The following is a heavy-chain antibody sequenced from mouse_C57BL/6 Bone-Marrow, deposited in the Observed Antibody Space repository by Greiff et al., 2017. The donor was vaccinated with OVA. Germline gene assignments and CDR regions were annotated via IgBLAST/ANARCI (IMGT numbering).Heavy chain of an antibody. Sequence: EVMLVESGGGLVQPGESLKLSCESNEYEFPSHDMSWVRKTPEKRLELVAAINSDGGSTYYPDTMERRFIISRDNTKKTLYLQMSSLRSEDTALYYCASITTVVASYWYFDVWGTGTTVTVSS. CDR2: INSDGGST. CDR1: EYEFPSHD. CDR3: ASITTVVASYWYFDV. D-gene: IGHD1-1*01. V-gene: IGHV5-2*01. J-gene: IGHJ1*03.